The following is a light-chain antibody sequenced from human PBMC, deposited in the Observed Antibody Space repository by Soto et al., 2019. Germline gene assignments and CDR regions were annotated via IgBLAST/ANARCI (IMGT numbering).Light chain of an antibody. Sequence: DIQMTQSPSSLSASVGDRVTITCRASQTISSSLNWYQQKPGKAPKHLIYSASSLQSGVPSRFSGSRSGTDFTLTISSLQPEDSGSFYCQQSYSTPLTFGGGTKVEIK. CDR1: QTISSS. CDR3: QQSYSTPLT. V-gene: IGKV1-39*01. J-gene: IGKJ4*01. CDR2: SAS.